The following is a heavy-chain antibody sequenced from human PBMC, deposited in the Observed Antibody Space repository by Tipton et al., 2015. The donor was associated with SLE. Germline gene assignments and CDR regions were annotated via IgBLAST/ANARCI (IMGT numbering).Heavy chain of an antibody. V-gene: IGHV1-18*01. CDR2: ISAYNGNT. J-gene: IGHJ6*02. Sequence: QLVQSGAEVKKPGASVKVSCKASGYIFASYDINWVRQAAGQGLEWMGWISAYNGNTNYAQKLQGRVTMTTDTSTSTVYMELSSLRSEDTAVYYCARDTSMVTNYYYYGMDVWGQGTTVTVSS. CDR3: ARDTSMVTNYYYYGMDV. CDR1: GYIFASYD. D-gene: IGHD5-18*01.